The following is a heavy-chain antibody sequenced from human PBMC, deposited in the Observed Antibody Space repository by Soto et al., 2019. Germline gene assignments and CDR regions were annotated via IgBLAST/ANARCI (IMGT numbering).Heavy chain of an antibody. Sequence: PGGSLRLSCAASGVTFSSYAMSWVRQAPGKGLEWVSAISGSGGSTYYADSVKGRFTISRDNSKNTLYLQMNSLRAEDTAVYYCAKDHRSPYYYYYGMDVWGQGTTVTVSS. J-gene: IGHJ6*02. CDR3: AKDHRSPYYYYYGMDV. V-gene: IGHV3-23*01. CDR1: GVTFSSYA. CDR2: ISGSGGST. D-gene: IGHD3-10*01.